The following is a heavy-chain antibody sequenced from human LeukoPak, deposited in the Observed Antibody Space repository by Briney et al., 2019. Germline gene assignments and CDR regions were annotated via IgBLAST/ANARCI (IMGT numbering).Heavy chain of an antibody. CDR3: GRVAVLMLYGSAFYYFDF. J-gene: IGHJ4*02. CDR2: INSNSCDT. Sequence: ASVKVSCEASGYTFTDFYIHWVPQAPGQGREVMGYINSNSCDTKYAQKFQGRVNMLRDTPNNTAYIELESPRCRDHAVLYCGRVAVLMLYGSAFYYFDFWGQGDVVTVSS. CDR1: GYTFTDFY. V-gene: IGHV1-2*02. D-gene: IGHD2-8*01.